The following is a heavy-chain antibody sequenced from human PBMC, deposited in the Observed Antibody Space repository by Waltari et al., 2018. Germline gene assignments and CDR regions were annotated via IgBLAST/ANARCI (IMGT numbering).Heavy chain of an antibody. D-gene: IGHD1-1*01. Sequence: QVLLQESGPGLVKPSQTLSLTYTVYGGSINSDTYYWSGIRQHAGKGLEWIGRIYSGGDARYSPSLERRVTMSVDRSKNQFSLKIFSVTAADAAVYYCARGDERLARYHFDDWGQGTQVIVSS. CDR2: IYSGGDA. V-gene: IGHV4-61*02. CDR3: ARGDERLARYHFDD. J-gene: IGHJ4*02. CDR1: GGSINSDTYY.